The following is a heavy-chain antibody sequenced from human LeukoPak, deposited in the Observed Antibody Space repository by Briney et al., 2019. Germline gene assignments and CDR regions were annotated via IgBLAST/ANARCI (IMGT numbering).Heavy chain of an antibody. D-gene: IGHD3-22*01. CDR1: VGSFSVYY. V-gene: IGHV4-34*01. CDR2: INHSGST. Sequence: SETLSLTCAVYVGSFSVYYWSWIRRPPGRGLECIGEINHSGSTNCNPSLKSRVTISVDTSKNQFSLKLSSVTAADTAVYYCARVKNYYDSSGYYWAPGKYYFDYWGQGTLVTVSS. CDR3: ARVKNYYDSSGYYWAPGKYYFDY. J-gene: IGHJ4*02.